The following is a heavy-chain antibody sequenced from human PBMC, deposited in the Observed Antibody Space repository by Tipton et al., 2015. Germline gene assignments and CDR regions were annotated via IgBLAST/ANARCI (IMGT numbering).Heavy chain of an antibody. CDR3: AKRKAGGRWYGEDS. CDR2: ISGGGDTT. V-gene: IGHV3-23*01. D-gene: IGHD6-13*01. CDR1: GFTFSSYA. Sequence: GSLRLSCAASGFTFSSYAMSWVRQAPGKGLEWVSAISGGGDTTSYADSVKGRFTISRDDSKNTLYLQMNSLRVEDTAVYFCAKRKAGGRWYGEDSWGPGSLVTVSS. J-gene: IGHJ4*02.